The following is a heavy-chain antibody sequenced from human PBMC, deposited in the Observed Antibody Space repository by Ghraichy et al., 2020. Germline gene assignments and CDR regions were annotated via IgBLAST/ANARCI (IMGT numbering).Heavy chain of an antibody. CDR1: GFTFNTYW. CDR2: IKQDGTEK. V-gene: IGHV3-7*01. CDR3: ARGGTGDPGTSDYYFDY. J-gene: IGHJ4*02. D-gene: IGHD7-27*01. Sequence: GGSLRLSCAASGFTFNTYWMSWVRQAPGKGLEWVANIKQDGTEKYYVDSVKGRFTISRDNAKNSLYLQMNSLRAEDTAVYYCARGGTGDPGTSDYYFDYWGQGTLVTVSS.